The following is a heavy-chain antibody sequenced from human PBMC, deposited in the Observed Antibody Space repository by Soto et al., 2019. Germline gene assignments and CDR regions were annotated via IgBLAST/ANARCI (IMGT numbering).Heavy chain of an antibody. CDR3: ARGKYCNNGVCYNRYYYGMDV. CDR1: GFTFSSYE. V-gene: IGHV3-48*03. J-gene: IGHJ6*02. Sequence: EVQLVESGGGLVQPGGSLRLSCAASGFTFSSYEMNWVRQAPGKGLEWVSYISSSGSTIYYADSVKGRFTISRDNAKNSLYLQMNSLRAEDTAVYYCARGKYCNNGVCYNRYYYGMDVWGQGTTVTVSS. D-gene: IGHD2-8*01. CDR2: ISSSGSTI.